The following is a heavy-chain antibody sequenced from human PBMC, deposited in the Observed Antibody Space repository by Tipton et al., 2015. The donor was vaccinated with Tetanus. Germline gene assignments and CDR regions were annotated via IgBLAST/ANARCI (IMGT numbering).Heavy chain of an antibody. J-gene: IGHJ6*02. V-gene: IGHV4-39*02. D-gene: IGHD2-15*01. CDR3: AKDIYCSAGNCYNNYYGMDV. CDR2: IYRRETT. Sequence: TLSLTCTVSGDSIGRTSPYWGWIRQPPGKDLEWIGSIYRRETTYYNPSLKSRVTVSIDMSKNQFSLKLSSVTAADTAVYYCAKDIYCSAGNCYNNYYGMDVWGQGTTVTVSS. CDR1: GDSIGRTSPY.